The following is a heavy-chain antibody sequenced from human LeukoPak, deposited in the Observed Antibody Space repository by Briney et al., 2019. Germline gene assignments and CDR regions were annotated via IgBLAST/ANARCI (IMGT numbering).Heavy chain of an antibody. CDR3: ATTRYSSGWYDY. V-gene: IGHV3-23*01. CDR1: GFTFSSYA. J-gene: IGHJ4*02. D-gene: IGHD6-13*01. Sequence: GGSLRLSCAASGFTFSSYAMSWVRQAPGKGLQWVSVIGGSGSPTYYADSVKGRFTISRDNSKNTLYLQMDSLGVDDTAVYYCATTRYSSGWYDYWGQGTPVTVSS. CDR2: IGGSGSPT.